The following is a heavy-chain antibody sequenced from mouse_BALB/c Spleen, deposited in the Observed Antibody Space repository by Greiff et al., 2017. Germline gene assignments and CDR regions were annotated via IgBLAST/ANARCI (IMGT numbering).Heavy chain of an antibody. CDR3: ARHRSVVPSMDY. CDR2: ISSGGGST. CDR1: GFAFSSYD. J-gene: IGHJ4*01. V-gene: IGHV5-12-1*01. Sequence: DVKLVESGGGLVKPGGSLKLSCAASGFAFSSYDMSWVRQTPEKRLEWVAYISSGGGSTYYPDTVKGRFTISRDNAKNTLYLQMSSLKSEDTAMYYCARHRSVVPSMDYWGQGTSVTVSS. D-gene: IGHD1-1*01.